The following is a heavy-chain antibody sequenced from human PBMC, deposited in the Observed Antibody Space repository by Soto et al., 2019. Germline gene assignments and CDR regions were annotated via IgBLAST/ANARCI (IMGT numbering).Heavy chain of an antibody. CDR2: IKQDGGEK. CDR1: GLTFSTFW. J-gene: IGHJ3*02. V-gene: IGHV3-7*01. CDR3: ANSRAYAFHI. Sequence: EVQLVESGGGLVQPGGSLRLSCAASGLTFSTFWMSWVRQAPGKGLEWVAHIKQDGGEKYYVDSVKGRFTISRDNAKNSLYLQMNSLRAEDTAVHYCANSRAYAFHIWGQGTMVTVSS.